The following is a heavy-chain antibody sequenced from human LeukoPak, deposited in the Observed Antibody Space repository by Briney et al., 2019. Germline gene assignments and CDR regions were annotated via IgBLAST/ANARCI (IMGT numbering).Heavy chain of an antibody. CDR1: GFTFSSHW. CDR2: INQDGSGK. CDR3: TRGHH. J-gene: IGHJ4*02. V-gene: IGHV3-7*01. Sequence: GGSLRLSCAASGFTFSSHWMSWVRQAPGKGLEWVANINQDGSGKNYVDSVKGRFTISRDNAKNSLYLQMNSLRADDTAVYYCTRGHHWGQGTLVTVSS.